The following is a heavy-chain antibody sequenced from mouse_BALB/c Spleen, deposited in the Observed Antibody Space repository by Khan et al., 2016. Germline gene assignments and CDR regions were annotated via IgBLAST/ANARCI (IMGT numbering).Heavy chain of an antibody. CDR3: TSRGPWVAY. CDR1: EFTFSNYW. Sequence: EVKLEVSGGGLVQPGGSMKLSCVASEFTFSNYWMNWVRQSPEKGLEWVAEIRLKSNNYATHYAESVKGRFTISRDDSKSSVYLQMNNLRAEDTGIYYCTSRGPWVAYWGQGTLVTVSA. V-gene: IGHV6-6*02. J-gene: IGHJ3*01. CDR2: IRLKSNNYAT.